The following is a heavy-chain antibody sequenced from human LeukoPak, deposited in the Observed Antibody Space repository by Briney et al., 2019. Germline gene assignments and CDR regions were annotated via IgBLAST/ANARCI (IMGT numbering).Heavy chain of an antibody. CDR3: ARGGVVVPAAPRHYYYYGMDV. V-gene: IGHV1-2*02. Sequence: VASVKVSFKASGYTFTGYYMHWVRQAPGQGLEWMGWINPNSGGTNYAQKFQGRVTMTRDTSISTAYMELSRLRSDDTAVYYCARGGVVVPAAPRHYYYYGMDVWGQGTTVTVSS. CDR2: INPNSGGT. J-gene: IGHJ6*02. D-gene: IGHD2-2*01. CDR1: GYTFTGYY.